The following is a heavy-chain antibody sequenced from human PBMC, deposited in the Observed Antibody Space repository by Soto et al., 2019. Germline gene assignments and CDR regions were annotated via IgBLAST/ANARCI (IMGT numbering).Heavy chain of an antibody. D-gene: IGHD5-18*01. V-gene: IGHV4-30-4*01. CDR2: IYYSGST. Sequence: QVQLQESGPGLVKPSQTLSLTCTVSGGSISSGDYYWSWIRQPPGKGLEWIGYIYYSGSTYYNPSLKSRVTISVDTSKNQFSLKVSSVTAADTAVYYCARGVEDVDTAMVYFDYWGQGTLVTVSS. J-gene: IGHJ4*02. CDR1: GGSISSGDYY. CDR3: ARGVEDVDTAMVYFDY.